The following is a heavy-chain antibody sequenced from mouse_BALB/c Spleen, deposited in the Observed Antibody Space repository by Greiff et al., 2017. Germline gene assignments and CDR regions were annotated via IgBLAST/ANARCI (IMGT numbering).Heavy chain of an antibody. CDR3: ASPLYGNHGYYAMDY. CDR1: GFSLTGYG. D-gene: IGHD2-1*01. V-gene: IGHV2-6-7*01. Sequence: QVQLKESGPGLVAPSQSLSITCTVSGFSLTGYGVNWVRQPPGKGLEWLGMIWGDGSTDYNSALKSRLSISKDNSKSQVFLKMNSLQTDDTARYYCASPLYGNHGYYAMDYWGQGTSVTVSS. J-gene: IGHJ4*01. CDR2: IWGDGST.